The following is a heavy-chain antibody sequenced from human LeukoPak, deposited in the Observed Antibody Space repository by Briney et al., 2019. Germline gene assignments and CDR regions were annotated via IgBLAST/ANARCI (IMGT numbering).Heavy chain of an antibody. V-gene: IGHV5-51*01. CDR3: ARLRTSSGNIPRGWFDP. CDR2: IYPGDSDT. Sequence: PGESLKISCKGSGYSFTNYWIGWVRQMPGKGLEWMGIIYPGDSDTRYSPSFQGQVTISADKSITTAYLQWSSLKASDTAMYYCARLRTSSGNIPRGWFDPWGQGTLVTVSS. J-gene: IGHJ5*02. D-gene: IGHD3-10*01. CDR1: GYSFTNYW.